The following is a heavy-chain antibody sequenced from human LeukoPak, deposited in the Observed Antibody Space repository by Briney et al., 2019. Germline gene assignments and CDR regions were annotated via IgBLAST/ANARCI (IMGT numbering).Heavy chain of an antibody. CDR1: GFTLDSYA. CDR2: ISGGGGIT. CDR3: AKYGVDCSSTSCYPLYYMDV. D-gene: IGHD2-2*01. J-gene: IGHJ6*03. Sequence: GGSLSLSCAASGFTLDSYAMTWVRQAPGKGLEWVSSISGGGGITNYADSVKGRFTISRDNSKYTLFLQMNSLRAEDTAVYYCAKYGVDCSSTSCYPLYYMDVWGKGTTVTVSS. V-gene: IGHV3-23*01.